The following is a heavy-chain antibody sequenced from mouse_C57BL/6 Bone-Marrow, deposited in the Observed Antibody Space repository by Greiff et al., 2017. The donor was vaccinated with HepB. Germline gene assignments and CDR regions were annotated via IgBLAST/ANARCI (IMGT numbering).Heavy chain of an antibody. D-gene: IGHD1-1*01. J-gene: IGHJ4*01. CDR3: ARYCGSSYAMDY. CDR1: GFTFSSYA. V-gene: IGHV5-4*03. CDR2: ISDGGSYT. Sequence: DVKLVESGGGLVKPGGSLKLSCAASGFTFSSYAMSWVRQTPEKRLEWVATISDGGSYTYYPDNVKGRFTISRDNAKNNLYLQMSHLKSEDTAMYYCARYCGSSYAMDYWGQGTSVTVSS.